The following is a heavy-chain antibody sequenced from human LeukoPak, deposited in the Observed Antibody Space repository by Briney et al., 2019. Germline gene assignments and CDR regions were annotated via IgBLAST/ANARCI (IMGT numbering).Heavy chain of an antibody. J-gene: IGHJ5*02. Sequence: HPGGSLRLSCAASGFTFSSYWMSWVRQAPGKGLEWVANIKQDGSEKYYVDSVKGRFTISRDNAKNSLYLQMNSLRAEDTAVYYCASEPIIVGASNVFDPWGQGTLVTVSS. D-gene: IGHD1-26*01. CDR1: GFTFSSYW. CDR2: IKQDGSEK. CDR3: ASEPIIVGASNVFDP. V-gene: IGHV3-7*01.